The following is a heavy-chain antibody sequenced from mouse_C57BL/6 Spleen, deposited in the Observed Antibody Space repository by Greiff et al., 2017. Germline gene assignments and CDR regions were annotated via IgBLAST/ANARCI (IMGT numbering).Heavy chain of an antibody. Sequence: VQLQQSGPVLVKPGASVKMSCKASGYTFTDYYMNWVKQSHGKSLEWIGVINPYNGGTSYNQKFKGKATLTVDTSSSTAYMELNSLTSEDSAVYYCARRWLRDYYAMDYWGQGTSVTVSS. D-gene: IGHD2-3*01. V-gene: IGHV1-19*01. J-gene: IGHJ4*01. CDR2: INPYNGGT. CDR3: ARRWLRDYYAMDY. CDR1: GYTFTDYY.